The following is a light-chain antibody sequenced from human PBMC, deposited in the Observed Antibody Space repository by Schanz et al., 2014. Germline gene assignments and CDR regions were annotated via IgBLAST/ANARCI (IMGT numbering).Light chain of an antibody. CDR2: GAS. J-gene: IGKJ4*01. CDR1: QSVSSN. Sequence: EIVMTQSPATLSVSPGERAILSCRASQSVSSNLAWYQQKPGQAPRLLIYGASTRATGIPARFSGSGSGTDFTLTISSLEPEDFAVYYCQQRSNWPTFGGGTKVEIK. CDR3: QQRSNWPT. V-gene: IGKV3-15*01.